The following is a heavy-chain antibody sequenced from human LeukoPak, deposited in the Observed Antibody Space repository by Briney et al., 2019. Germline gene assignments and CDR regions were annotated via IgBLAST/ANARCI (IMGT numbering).Heavy chain of an antibody. D-gene: IGHD2-15*01. V-gene: IGHV3-66*02. CDR3: ATSYCSGGSCYPQYFQH. CDR1: GFTVSSNS. J-gene: IGHJ1*01. CDR2: LYSGGST. Sequence: GGSLRLSCAASGFTVSSNSMNWVRQAPGKGLEWVSVLYSGGSTYYADSAKGQFTISRDNSKNTLYLQMNSLRAEDTAVYYCATSYCSGGSCYPQYFQHWGQGTLVTVSS.